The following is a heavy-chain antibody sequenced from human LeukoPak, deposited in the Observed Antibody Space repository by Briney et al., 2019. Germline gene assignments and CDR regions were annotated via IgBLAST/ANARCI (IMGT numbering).Heavy chain of an antibody. Sequence: SETLSLTCTVSGGSISSYYWSWIRQPPGKGLEWIGYIYYSGSTNYNPSLKSRVTISVDTSKNQFSLKLSSVTAADTAVYYCARDRGVGATAGTYYFDYWGQGTLVTVSS. D-gene: IGHD1-26*01. J-gene: IGHJ4*02. CDR2: IYYSGST. CDR1: GGSISSYY. CDR3: ARDRGVGATAGTYYFDY. V-gene: IGHV4-59*01.